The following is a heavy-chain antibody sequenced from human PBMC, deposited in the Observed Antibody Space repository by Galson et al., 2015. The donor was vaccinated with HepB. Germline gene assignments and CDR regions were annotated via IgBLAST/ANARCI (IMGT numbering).Heavy chain of an antibody. CDR1: GFIFSAYG. CDR2: IWYDGSNK. Sequence: SLRLSCAASGFIFSAYGMHWVRQAPGKGLEWVAVIWYDGSNKYYADSVKGRFTISRDNSKNTLYLQMNSLRADDTAIYYCARGDARKAGDRQIYYYYYGMDVWGQGTTVTVSS. D-gene: IGHD2-21*02. V-gene: IGHV3-33*01. J-gene: IGHJ6*02. CDR3: ARGDARKAGDRQIYYYYYGMDV.